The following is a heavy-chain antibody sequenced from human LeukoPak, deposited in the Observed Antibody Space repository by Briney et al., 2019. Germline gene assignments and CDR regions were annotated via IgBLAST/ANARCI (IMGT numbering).Heavy chain of an antibody. CDR1: GFTFSSYA. CDR2: ISYDGSNK. D-gene: IGHD4-23*01. Sequence: GGSLRLSCAASGFTFSSYAIHWVRQAPGKGLEWVAVISYDGSNKYYADSVKGRFTISRDNSKNTLYLQMNSLRAEDTAVYYCARDFRGYGGNHAGENDAFDIWGQGTKVTVSS. CDR3: ARDFRGYGGNHAGENDAFDI. J-gene: IGHJ3*02. V-gene: IGHV3-30-3*01.